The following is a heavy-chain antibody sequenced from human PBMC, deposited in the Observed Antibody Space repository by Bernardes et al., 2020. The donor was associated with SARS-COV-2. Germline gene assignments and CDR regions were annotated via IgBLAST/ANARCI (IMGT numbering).Heavy chain of an antibody. D-gene: IGHD6-13*01. J-gene: IGHJ1*01. CDR1: GFTFSNYA. Sequence: GGSLRLSCAASGFTFSNYAMTWVRQSPGRGLEWVSTVSGSGDTTYYADSVKGRFTISRDNSKNTLYLLMNSLRAEDTAVYYCAKGSRLIDDSNWYMDFQHWGQGTLVTVAS. CDR2: VSGSGDTT. V-gene: IGHV3-23*01. CDR3: AKGSRLIDDSNWYMDFQH.